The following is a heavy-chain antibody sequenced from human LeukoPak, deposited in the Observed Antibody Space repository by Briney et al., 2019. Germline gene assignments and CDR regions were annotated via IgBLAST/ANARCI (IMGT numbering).Heavy chain of an antibody. J-gene: IGHJ4*02. CDR1: GYTLSGYY. Sequence: GASVKVSCRASGYTLSGYYLHWVRHAPGQGLEWMGWINPNSGATTYAQKFQGRVTMTRDTSINTAYMELSRLRSDDTAVYYCARDRGGNFGYWGQGTLVTVSS. D-gene: IGHD2-15*01. CDR2: INPNSGAT. CDR3: ARDRGGNFGY. V-gene: IGHV1-2*02.